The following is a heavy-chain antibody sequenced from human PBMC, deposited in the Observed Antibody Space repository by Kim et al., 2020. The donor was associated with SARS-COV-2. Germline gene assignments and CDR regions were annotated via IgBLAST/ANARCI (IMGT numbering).Heavy chain of an antibody. CDR2: ISYDGSNK. Sequence: GGSLRLSCAASGFTFSSYAMHWVRQAPGKGLEWVAVISYDGSNKYYADSVKGRFTISRDKSKNTLYLQMNSLRAEDTAVYYCARTYSGSYLDAFDIWGQGTMVTVSS. CDR3: ARTYSGSYLDAFDI. J-gene: IGHJ3*02. CDR1: GFTFSSYA. D-gene: IGHD1-26*01. V-gene: IGHV3-30*04.